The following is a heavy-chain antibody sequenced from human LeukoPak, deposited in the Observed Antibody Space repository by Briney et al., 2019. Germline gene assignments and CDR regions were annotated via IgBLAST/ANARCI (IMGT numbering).Heavy chain of an antibody. V-gene: IGHV4-39*01. CDR1: GGSISSSSYY. Sequence: SETLSLTCTVSGGSISSSSYYWGWIRQPPGKGLEWIGSMSYSGSTYYNPSLKSRVTIAVDTSKTQFSLKLSSVTAAATAVYYCARFYTTSQYGSGYMDVWGKGTTVTVSS. J-gene: IGHJ6*03. CDR2: MSYSGST. CDR3: ARFYTTSQYGSGYMDV. D-gene: IGHD3-10*01.